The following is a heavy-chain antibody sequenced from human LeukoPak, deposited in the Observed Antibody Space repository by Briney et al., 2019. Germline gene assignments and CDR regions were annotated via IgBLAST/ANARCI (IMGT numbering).Heavy chain of an antibody. V-gene: IGHV3-33*01. Sequence: GRSLRLSCAASGFIFSSYGMHWVRQAPGKGLEWVAVIWFDGSNKYYADSVKGRFTVSRDNSKNTVYLQMDSLRAEDTAVYYCARVWGVTKYGIDYWGQGTLVTASS. J-gene: IGHJ4*02. CDR3: ARVWGVTKYGIDY. CDR2: IWFDGSNK. CDR1: GFIFSSYG. D-gene: IGHD3-10*01.